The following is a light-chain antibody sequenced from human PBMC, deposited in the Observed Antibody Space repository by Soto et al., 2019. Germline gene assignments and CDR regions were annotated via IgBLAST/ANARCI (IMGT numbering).Light chain of an antibody. Sequence: EIVMTQSPAILSVSPVERATISCRASQSVSSNLAWYQQKPGQAPRLIIYGASTRATGIPARFSGSGSVTEITLTISSLQSEDFAVYYCQQYNKWLITFGQGTRLEIK. V-gene: IGKV3-15*01. CDR1: QSVSSN. CDR2: GAS. J-gene: IGKJ5*01. CDR3: QQYNKWLIT.